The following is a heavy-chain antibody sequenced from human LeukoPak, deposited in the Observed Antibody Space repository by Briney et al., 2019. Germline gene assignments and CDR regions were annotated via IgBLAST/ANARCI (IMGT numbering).Heavy chain of an antibody. CDR3: ARGNYDYFDS. D-gene: IGHD1-7*01. CDR1: GGSFSGYY. J-gene: IGHJ4*02. CDR2: INHSGST. Sequence: SETLSLTCAVYGGSFSGYYWSWIRQPPGKGLEWIGEINHSGSTNYNPSLKSRVTISVDTSKNQFSLKLSSVTAADTAVYFCARGNYDYFDSWGQGTLVTASS. V-gene: IGHV4-34*01.